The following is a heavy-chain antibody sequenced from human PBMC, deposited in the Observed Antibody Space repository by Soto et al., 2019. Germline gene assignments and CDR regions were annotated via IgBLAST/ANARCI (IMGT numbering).Heavy chain of an antibody. Sequence: QVPLQEACPGLVKPSQTLSLTCTVSVDSISGGGYYWSWIRRHPGKGLEWIGYIYHSGSTYYKSSLKSRLTIQVDTSKTQFSLKLRSVTAADTAVYYCARRANEDAFDIWGQGTMVTVSS. CDR2: IYHSGST. D-gene: IGHD1-1*01. V-gene: IGHV4-31*03. CDR3: ARRANEDAFDI. J-gene: IGHJ3*02. CDR1: VDSISGGGYY.